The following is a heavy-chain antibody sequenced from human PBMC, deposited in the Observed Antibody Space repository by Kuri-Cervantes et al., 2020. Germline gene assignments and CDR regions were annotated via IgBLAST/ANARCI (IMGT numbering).Heavy chain of an antibody. D-gene: IGHD3-3*01. Sequence: GSLRLSCAVYGGSFSGYYWSWIRQPPGKGLEWIGEINHSGGTNYTPSLKSRVTISVDTTKSQFSLKLNSVTAADTALYYCARGATIFGVVPDYWGQGTLVTVSS. CDR1: GGSFSGYY. CDR3: ARGATIFGVVPDY. V-gene: IGHV4-34*01. CDR2: INHSGGT. J-gene: IGHJ4*02.